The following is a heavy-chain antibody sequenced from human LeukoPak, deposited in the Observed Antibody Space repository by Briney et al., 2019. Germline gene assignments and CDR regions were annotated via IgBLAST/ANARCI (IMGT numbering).Heavy chain of an antibody. J-gene: IGHJ4*02. CDR3: ARDVGQMATIN. CDR1: GFTFSSYS. CDR2: ISSSSSTI. D-gene: IGHD5-24*01. Sequence: GGSLRLSCVVSGFTFSSYSMNWVRQAPGKGLEWVSFISSSSSTIHYADSVKGRFTISRDNAKNSLYLQMNSLRVKDTAVYYCARDVGQMATINWGQGTLVTVSS. V-gene: IGHV3-48*01.